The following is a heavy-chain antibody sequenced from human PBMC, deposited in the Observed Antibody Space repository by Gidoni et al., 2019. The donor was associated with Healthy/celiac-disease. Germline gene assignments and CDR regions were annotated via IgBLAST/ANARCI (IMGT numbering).Heavy chain of an antibody. CDR2: NNAGNGNK. CDR1: GYTFTSYS. Sequence: QVQLVQSGAEVKKPGASVKVSCKASGYTFTSYSLHWVRQAPVQRLEWMGWNNAGNGNKKYSQKFQGRVTITRDTSASTAYMELSSLRSEDTAVYYCARVLGYYDSSNDAFDIWGQGTMVTVS. J-gene: IGHJ3*02. CDR3: ARVLGYYDSSNDAFDI. D-gene: IGHD3-22*01. V-gene: IGHV1-3*01.